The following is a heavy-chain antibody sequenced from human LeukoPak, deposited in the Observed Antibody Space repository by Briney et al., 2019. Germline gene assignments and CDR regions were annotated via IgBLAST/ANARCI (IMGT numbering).Heavy chain of an antibody. D-gene: IGHD6-13*01. Sequence: SETLSLTRTVSGGSISSYYWSWIRQPPGKGLEWIGCIYYSGSTNYNPSLKSRVTISVDTSKNQFSLKLSSVTAADTAVYYCARLDSSSWFDPWGQGTLVTVSS. J-gene: IGHJ5*02. V-gene: IGHV4-59*08. CDR1: GGSISSYY. CDR3: ARLDSSSWFDP. CDR2: IYYSGST.